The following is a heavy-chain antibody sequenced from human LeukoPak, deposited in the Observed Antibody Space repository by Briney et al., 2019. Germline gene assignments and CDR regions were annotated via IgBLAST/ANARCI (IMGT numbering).Heavy chain of an antibody. J-gene: IGHJ4*02. Sequence: SVKVSCKASGFTFTSSAMQWVRQARGQRLEWIGWIVVGSGNTNYAQKFQERVTITRDMSTSTAYMELSSLRSEDTAVYYCAAAPVEVGELSYDLDYWGQGTLVTVSS. D-gene: IGHD3-16*02. V-gene: IGHV1-58*02. CDR3: AAAPVEVGELSYDLDY. CDR1: GFTFTSSA. CDR2: IVVGSGNT.